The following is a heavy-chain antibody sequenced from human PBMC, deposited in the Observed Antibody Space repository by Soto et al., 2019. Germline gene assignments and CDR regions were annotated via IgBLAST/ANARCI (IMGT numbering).Heavy chain of an antibody. CDR3: ARQKRVGAYDY. D-gene: IGHD1-26*01. J-gene: IGHJ4*02. Sequence: SETLSLTCTVCGGCIGSRTYYWGWIRQPPGKGLEWIGSIYYGGSTYYNPSLKSRVTISLDTSKNHFSLRLSSVTASDTAVYYCARQKRVGAYDYWGQGTLVTVSS. CDR2: IYYGGST. V-gene: IGHV4-39*01. CDR1: GGCIGSRTYY.